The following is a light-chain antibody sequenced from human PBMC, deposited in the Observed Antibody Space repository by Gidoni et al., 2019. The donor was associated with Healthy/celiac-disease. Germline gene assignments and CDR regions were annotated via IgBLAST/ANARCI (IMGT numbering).Light chain of an antibody. J-gene: IGKJ2*01. V-gene: IGKV4-1*01. CDR2: WAS. CDR3: QQYYSTPYT. Sequence: DIVMTQPPDPLAVSLGERATINCKSSQSVLYSSNNKNYLAWYQQKPGQPPKLLIYWASTRESGVPDRFSGSGSGTDFTLTISSLQAEDVAVYYCQQYYSTPYTFGQGTKLEIK. CDR1: QSVLYSSNNKNY.